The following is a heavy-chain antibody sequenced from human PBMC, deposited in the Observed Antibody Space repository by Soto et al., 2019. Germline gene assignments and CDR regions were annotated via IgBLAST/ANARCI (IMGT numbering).Heavy chain of an antibody. V-gene: IGHV4-59*01. D-gene: IGHD3-10*01. CDR1: GGSISSYY. J-gene: IGHJ6*02. Sequence: TETLSLTCTVSGGSISSYYWSWIRQPPGKGLEWIGYIYYSGSTNYNPSLKSRVTISVDTSKNQFSLKLSSVTAADTAVYYCARGRNGGYYYYYYGMDVWGQAPTVTLSS. CDR2: IYYSGST. CDR3: ARGRNGGYYYYYYGMDV.